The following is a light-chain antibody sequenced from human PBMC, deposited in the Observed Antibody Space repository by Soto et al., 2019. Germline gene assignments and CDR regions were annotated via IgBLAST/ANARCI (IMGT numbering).Light chain of an antibody. CDR2: GNS. J-gene: IGLJ3*02. CDR3: QCYDTSLTGWV. Sequence: QSVLTQPPSVSGAPGQRVSISCTGSSSNIGTHYDVHWYQQLPGTAPKLLIYGNSNRPSGVPDRFSGSKSGTSASLAITGLQAEDEADYYCQCYDTSLTGWVFGGGTQLTVL. CDR1: SSNIGTHYD. V-gene: IGLV1-40*01.